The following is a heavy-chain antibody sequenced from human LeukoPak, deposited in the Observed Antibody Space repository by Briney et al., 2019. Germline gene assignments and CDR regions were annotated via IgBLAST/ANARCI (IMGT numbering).Heavy chain of an antibody. V-gene: IGHV4-39*01. D-gene: IGHD1-26*01. Sequence: SETLSLTCIVSGDSITNNYIYWGWIRQPPGRGLEWIGSIYSSGNTYYNPSLKSRVTISIDMSKKQFSLKLSSVTAADTAVYYCASVQWELLIVDAFDIWGQGTLVTVSS. CDR2: IYSSGNT. J-gene: IGHJ3*02. CDR3: ASVQWELLIVDAFDI. CDR1: GDSITNNYIY.